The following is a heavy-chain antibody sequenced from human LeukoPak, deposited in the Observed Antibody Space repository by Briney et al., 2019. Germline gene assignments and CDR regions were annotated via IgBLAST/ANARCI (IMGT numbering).Heavy chain of an antibody. J-gene: IGHJ4*02. CDR3: ARGPNYGARVDYLDY. CDR2: IKQDGSEK. CDR1: GFTFRSHW. V-gene: IGHV3-7*01. D-gene: IGHD4-17*01. Sequence: GGSLRLSCAASGFTFRSHWITWVRQAPGRGLEWVAHIKQDGSEKHYVDSVEGRFTLSRDDAKNSLYLQMNSLGVDDTAVYCCARGPNYGARVDYLDYWGQGALVTVSS.